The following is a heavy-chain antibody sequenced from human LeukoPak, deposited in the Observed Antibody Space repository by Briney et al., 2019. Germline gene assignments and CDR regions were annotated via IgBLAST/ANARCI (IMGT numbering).Heavy chain of an antibody. V-gene: IGHV4-59*13. CDR1: GASISSDY. D-gene: IGHD3-16*01. CDR3: ARYLRQPGTFYLDH. CDR2: IYYSGTT. J-gene: IGHJ4*02. Sequence: SETLSLTCTVSGASISSDYWTWIRQPPGLGLEWIGYIYYSGTTNYNPSLKSRVTMSVDTSRNQFSLELPSVTAADSAVYYCARYLRQPGTFYLDHWGQGTLITVSS.